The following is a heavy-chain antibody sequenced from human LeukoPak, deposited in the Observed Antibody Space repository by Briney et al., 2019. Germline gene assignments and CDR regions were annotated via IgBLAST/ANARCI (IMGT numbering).Heavy chain of an antibody. CDR3: ATTNDGSGYQWGDFFDF. CDR1: GGTSNSHA. V-gene: IGHV1-69*04. Sequence: ASVKVSCKASGGTSNSHAISWVRQAPGQGLEWMGRIIRNLGTTNRAQNFQDRVTLTADKSTNTAYMELTSLTSDDTAVYYCATTNDGSGYQWGDFFDFWGQGTLVTVSS. D-gene: IGHD3-22*01. CDR2: IIRNLGTT. J-gene: IGHJ4*02.